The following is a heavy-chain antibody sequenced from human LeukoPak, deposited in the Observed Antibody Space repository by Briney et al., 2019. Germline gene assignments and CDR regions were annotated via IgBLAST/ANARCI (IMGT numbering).Heavy chain of an antibody. Sequence: GGSLRLSCAASGFTFSSYGMSWVRQAPGKGLEWVSAISGSGGSTYYADSVKGRFTISRDNSKNTLYLQMNSLRAEDTAAYYCAKDRFPKGSGSYYPPAGWFDPWGQGTLVTVSS. CDR3: AKDRFPKGSGSYYPPAGWFDP. CDR1: GFTFSSYG. D-gene: IGHD3-10*01. J-gene: IGHJ5*02. V-gene: IGHV3-23*01. CDR2: ISGSGGST.